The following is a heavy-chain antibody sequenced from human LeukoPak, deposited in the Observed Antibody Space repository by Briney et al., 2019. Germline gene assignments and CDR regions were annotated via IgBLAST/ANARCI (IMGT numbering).Heavy chain of an antibody. CDR2: IYYSGST. CDR1: GGSISNSSYY. D-gene: IGHD1-7*01. J-gene: IGHJ3*02. V-gene: IGHV4-39*07. Sequence: SETLSLTCTVAGGSISNSSYYWGWIRQPPGKGLEWIGSIYYSGSTYYNPSLKSRVTISVDTSKNQFSLKLSSVTAADTAVYYYARVPLGEELRGGAFDIWGQGTMVTVSS. CDR3: ARVPLGEELRGGAFDI.